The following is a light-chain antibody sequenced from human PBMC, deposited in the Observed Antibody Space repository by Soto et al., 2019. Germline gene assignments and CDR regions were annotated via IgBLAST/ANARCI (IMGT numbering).Light chain of an antibody. CDR3: QQSYSTPQT. Sequence: DIQMTQSPSTLSGYVGDRVTITCRASQTISSWLASYQQKPGKAPKLLIYAASSLQSGVPSRFSGSGSGTDFTLTSSSLQPEDFATYYCQQSYSTPQTFGQGTKVDIK. CDR1: QTISSW. V-gene: IGKV1-39*01. CDR2: AAS. J-gene: IGKJ1*01.